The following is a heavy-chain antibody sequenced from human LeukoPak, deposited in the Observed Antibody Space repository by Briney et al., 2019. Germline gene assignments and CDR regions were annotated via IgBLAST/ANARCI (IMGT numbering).Heavy chain of an antibody. Sequence: GGSLRLSCAASGLTFDDFSMHWVRQAPGKGLEWVSGISWNSGRKFYANSVKGRFTISRDNAKNSLYLQLNGLRAEDTAVYYCATGREWFRFDYWGQGNLVTVSS. J-gene: IGHJ4*02. CDR1: GLTFDDFS. CDR2: ISWNSGRK. CDR3: ATGREWFRFDY. D-gene: IGHD3-3*01. V-gene: IGHV3-9*01.